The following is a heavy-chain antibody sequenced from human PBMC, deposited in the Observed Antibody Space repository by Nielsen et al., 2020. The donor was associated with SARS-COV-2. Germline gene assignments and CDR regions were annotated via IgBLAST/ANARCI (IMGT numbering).Heavy chain of an antibody. CDR2: IYYSGST. V-gene: IGHV4-59*08. Sequence: PGKGLEWIGYIYYSGSTYYNPSLKSRVTISVDTSKNQFSLKLSSVTAADTAVYYCARHDIVVVPAAIIGGAFDYWGQGTLVTVSS. CDR3: ARHDIVVVPAAIIGGAFDY. J-gene: IGHJ4*02. D-gene: IGHD2-2*02.